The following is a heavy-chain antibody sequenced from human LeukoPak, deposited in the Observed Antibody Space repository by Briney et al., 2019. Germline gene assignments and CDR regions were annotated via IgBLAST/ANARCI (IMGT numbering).Heavy chain of an antibody. CDR1: GYTFTSYY. J-gene: IGHJ4*02. CDR2: INPSGGST. CDR3: ASTYYYDSSGYGLVRLGPFGY. Sequence: ASVKVSCKASGYTFTSYYMHWVRQAPGQGLEWMGIINPSGGSTSYAQKFQGRVTMTRDTSTSTVYMELSSLRSEDTAVYYCASTYYYDSSGYGLVRLGPFGYWGQGTLVTVSS. V-gene: IGHV1-46*01. D-gene: IGHD3-22*01.